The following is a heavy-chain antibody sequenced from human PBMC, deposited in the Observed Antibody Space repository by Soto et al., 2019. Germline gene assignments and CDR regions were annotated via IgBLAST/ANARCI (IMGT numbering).Heavy chain of an antibody. CDR3: ARNYRVFDGSGSYYNAYYFDY. Sequence: ASVKVSCKASGYTFTRYAMHWVRQAPGQRLEWMGWINAGNGNTKYSQKFQGRVTITRDTSASTAYMELSSLRSEDTAVYYCARNYRVFDGSGSYYNAYYFDYWGQGTLVTVSS. J-gene: IGHJ4*02. D-gene: IGHD3-10*01. V-gene: IGHV1-3*01. CDR1: GYTFTRYA. CDR2: INAGNGNT.